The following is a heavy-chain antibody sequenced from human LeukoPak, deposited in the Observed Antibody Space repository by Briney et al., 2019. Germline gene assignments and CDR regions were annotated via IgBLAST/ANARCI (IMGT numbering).Heavy chain of an antibody. CDR3: ARRVGGTTFFDH. Sequence: PSETLSLTCGVSGYSISSGFYWSWIRQPPGKGLEWIGYIYYSGSTNYNPSLQSRVTISVDTSKNQFSLKLSSVTAADSAVYYCARRVGGTTFFDHWGQGTLVTVSS. V-gene: IGHV4-59*01. J-gene: IGHJ4*02. D-gene: IGHD1-26*01. CDR2: IYYSGST. CDR1: GYSISSGFY.